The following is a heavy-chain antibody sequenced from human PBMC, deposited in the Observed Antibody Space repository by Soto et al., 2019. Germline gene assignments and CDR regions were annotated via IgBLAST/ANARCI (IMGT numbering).Heavy chain of an antibody. CDR3: ARVKHGQNVRSETLGGTAPIGWFDP. J-gene: IGHJ5*02. CDR2: IYYSGST. D-gene: IGHD2-15*01. CDR1: GGSISSYY. V-gene: IGHV4-59*01. Sequence: PSETLSLTCTVSGGSISSYYWSWIRQPPGKGLEWIGYIYYSGSTNYNPSLKSRVTISVDTSKNQFSLKLSSVTAADTAVYYCARVKHGQNVRSETLGGTAPIGWFDPWGQGTLVTVSS.